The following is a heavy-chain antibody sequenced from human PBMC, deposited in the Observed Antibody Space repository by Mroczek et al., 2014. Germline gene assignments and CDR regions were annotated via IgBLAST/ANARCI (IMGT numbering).Heavy chain of an antibody. CDR1: GFTFDDYA. Sequence: ESGGGLVQPGRSLRLSCAASGFTFDDYAMHWVRQAPGKGLEWVSGISWNSGSIGYADSVKGRFTISRDNAKNSLYLQMNSLRAEDTALYYCAKVLYPPTKTMTTVTNFDYWGQGTLVTVSS. CDR3: AKVLYPPTKTMTTVTNFDY. D-gene: IGHD4-11*01. CDR2: ISWNSGSI. J-gene: IGHJ4*02. V-gene: IGHV3-9*01.